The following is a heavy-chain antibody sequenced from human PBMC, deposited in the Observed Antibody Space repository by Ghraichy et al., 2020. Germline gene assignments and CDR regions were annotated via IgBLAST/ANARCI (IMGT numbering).Heavy chain of an antibody. CDR2: IYYSCST. CDR3: ATGILEADSFFDY. Sequence: SETLSLTCTVSGDSISSYSWSWIRQPPGQGLELIWYIYYSCSTKYNPSLKSRVTISADTSKNQVYLTLRSVTAADTAVYYCATGILEADSFFDYWGEGSLVTVSS. D-gene: IGHD1-26*01. CDR1: GDSISSYS. J-gene: IGHJ4*02. V-gene: IGHV4-59*01.